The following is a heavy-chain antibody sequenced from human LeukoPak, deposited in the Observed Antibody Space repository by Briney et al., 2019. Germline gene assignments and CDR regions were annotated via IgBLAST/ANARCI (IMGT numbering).Heavy chain of an antibody. V-gene: IGHV1-18*01. J-gene: IGHJ4*02. Sequence: ASVKVSCKASGYAFASYGISWVRQAPGQGLEWMGWISGYNGNTYYAQKLQGRVTMTIDTSTSTAYMELRSLRSDDTAVYYCARDSVMYYGSGALDYWGQGTLVTVSS. CDR1: GYAFASYG. CDR3: ARDSVMYYGSGALDY. CDR2: ISGYNGNT. D-gene: IGHD3-10*01.